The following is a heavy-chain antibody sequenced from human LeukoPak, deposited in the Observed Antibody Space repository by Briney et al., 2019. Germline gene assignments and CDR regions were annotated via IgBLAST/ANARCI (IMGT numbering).Heavy chain of an antibody. CDR3: ARDTRIAARQGGAFDI. Sequence: GGSLRLSCAASGFTFSSYAMHWVRQAPGKGLEWVAVISYDGSNKYYADSVKGRFTISRDNSKNTLYLQMNSLRAEDTAVYYCARDTRIAARQGGAFDIWGQGTMVTVSS. CDR1: GFTFSSYA. D-gene: IGHD6-6*01. J-gene: IGHJ3*02. CDR2: ISYDGSNK. V-gene: IGHV3-30-3*01.